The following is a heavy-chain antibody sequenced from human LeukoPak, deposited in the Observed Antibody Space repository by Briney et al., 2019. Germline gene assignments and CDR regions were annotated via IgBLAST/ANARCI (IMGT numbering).Heavy chain of an antibody. V-gene: IGHV3-33*06. CDR3: AKQYYDVWSGYKGEYYFDY. Sequence: GRSLRLSCAASGFTFSSYGMHWVRQAPGKGLEWVAVIWYDGSNKYYADSVKGRFTISRDNSKNTLYLQMNSLRAEDTAVYYCAKQYYDVWSGYKGEYYFDYWGQGTLVTVSS. J-gene: IGHJ4*02. CDR1: GFTFSSYG. D-gene: IGHD3-3*01. CDR2: IWYDGSNK.